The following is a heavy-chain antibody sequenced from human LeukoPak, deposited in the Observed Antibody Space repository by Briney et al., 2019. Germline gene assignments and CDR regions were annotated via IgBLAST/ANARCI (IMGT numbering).Heavy chain of an antibody. Sequence: GGSLRLSCAASGFTFSSYAMSWVRQAPGKGLEWVSVISNSAGSTFYADSVKGRFTISRDNSKNTLYLQMYSLRAEDTAVYYCAKRASGSGTSLYYFDYWGQGTLVTVSS. CDR1: GFTFSSYA. V-gene: IGHV3-23*01. D-gene: IGHD3-10*01. CDR2: ISNSAGST. J-gene: IGHJ4*02. CDR3: AKRASGSGTSLYYFDY.